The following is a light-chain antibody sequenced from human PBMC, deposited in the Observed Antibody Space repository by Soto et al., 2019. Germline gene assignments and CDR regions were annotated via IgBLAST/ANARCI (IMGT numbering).Light chain of an antibody. V-gene: IGKV3-20*01. CDR3: QEYGVSRFT. CDR2: GAS. J-gene: IGKJ3*01. CDR1: QAVSNIY. Sequence: IVLTQSPGTLSLSPGERATLSCRASQAVSNIYLAWYQQKPDQAPRLLIYGASYRATGIPDRFSGSGSGTDFTLTISRLEPEDFAVHSSQEYGVSRFTFGPGTKVDLK.